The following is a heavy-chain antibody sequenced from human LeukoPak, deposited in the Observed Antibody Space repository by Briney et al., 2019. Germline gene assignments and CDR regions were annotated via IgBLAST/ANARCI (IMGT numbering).Heavy chain of an antibody. CDR3: AGRGSSSNDY. J-gene: IGHJ4*02. CDR1: GGSISSYY. V-gene: IGHV4-34*01. D-gene: IGHD6-6*01. Sequence: PSETLSLTCTVSGGSISSYYWSWIRQPPGKGLEWIGEINHSGSTNYNPSLKSRVTISVDTSKNQFSLKLSSVTAADTAVYYCAGRGSSSNDYWGQGTLVTVSS. CDR2: INHSGST.